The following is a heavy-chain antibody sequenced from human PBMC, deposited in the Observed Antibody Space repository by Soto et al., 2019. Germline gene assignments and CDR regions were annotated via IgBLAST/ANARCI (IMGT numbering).Heavy chain of an antibody. D-gene: IGHD3-10*01. J-gene: IGHJ4*02. CDR2: IYYSGST. CDR1: GGSISSGDYY. CDR3: ATLKYGSGSYFDN. Sequence: SETLSLTCTVSGGSISSGDYYWGWIRQPPGKGLEWIGSIYYSGSTYYNPSLKSRVTISVDTSKNQFSLKLSSVTAADTAVYYCATLKYGSGSYFDNWGQGTLVTVSS. V-gene: IGHV4-39*01.